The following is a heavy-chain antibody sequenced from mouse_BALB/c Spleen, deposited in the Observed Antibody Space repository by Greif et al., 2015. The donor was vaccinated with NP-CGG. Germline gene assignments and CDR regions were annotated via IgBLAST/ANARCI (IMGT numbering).Heavy chain of an antibody. CDR1: GYTFTSYW. CDR3: ARDSLFLRSSFHAMDQ. J-gene: IGHJ4*01. D-gene: IGHD1-1*01. Sequence: VQLHQSGAELVKPGASVKLSCKTSGYTFTSYWIQWVKQRPGQGLGWIGEIFPGTGTTYYNEKFKGNATLTIDTSSSKSYRQRSSLTSEDADVYFCARDSLFLRSSFHAMDQSGHGTSV. CDR2: IFPGTGTT. V-gene: IGHV1S132*01.